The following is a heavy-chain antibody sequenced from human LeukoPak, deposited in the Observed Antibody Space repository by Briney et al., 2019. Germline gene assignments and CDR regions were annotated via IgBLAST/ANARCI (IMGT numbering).Heavy chain of an antibody. D-gene: IGHD2-2*01. V-gene: IGHV1-8*01. CDR2: MNPNSGNT. Sequence: ASVTVSCKASGYTFTSYDINWVRQAPGQGLEWMGWMNPNSGNTGYAQKFQGRVTMTRNTSISTAYMELSSLRSEDTAVYYSARGPAKNTDGYWFDPWGQGTLVTVSS. J-gene: IGHJ5*02. CDR3: ARGPAKNTDGYWFDP. CDR1: GYTFTSYD.